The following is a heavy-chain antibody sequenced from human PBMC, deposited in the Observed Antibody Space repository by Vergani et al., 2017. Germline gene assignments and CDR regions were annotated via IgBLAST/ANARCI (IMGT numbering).Heavy chain of an antibody. J-gene: IGHJ6*02. CDR1: GNTFTIHI. V-gene: IGHV1-69-2*01. D-gene: IGHD4-17*01. Sequence: EVQLVQSGAEVKKPGPTRKFSCKFSGNTFTIHIMHGVKKAPGKGLKWMGLVDPEDGETIYAEKFKGRVTIAADTSTDTAHLELSSLRSEDTAVYYCATPQTVTTGGMEVWGQGTTVIVSS. CDR2: VDPEDGET. CDR3: ATPQTVTTGGMEV.